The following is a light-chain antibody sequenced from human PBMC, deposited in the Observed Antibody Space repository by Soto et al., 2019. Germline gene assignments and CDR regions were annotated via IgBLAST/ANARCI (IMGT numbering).Light chain of an antibody. Sequence: SYELTQPLSVSVALGQTARISCGGNNIGSKNVHWYQQKPGQAPVLVIHRDSNRPSGIPERFSGSNSGNTAILTISRAQAGDEADYYCQVWDSSTGVFGTGTKVTVL. J-gene: IGLJ1*01. V-gene: IGLV3-9*01. CDR3: QVWDSSTGV. CDR1: NIGSKN. CDR2: RDS.